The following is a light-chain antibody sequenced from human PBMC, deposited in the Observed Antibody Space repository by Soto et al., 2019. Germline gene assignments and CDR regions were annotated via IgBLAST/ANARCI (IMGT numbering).Light chain of an antibody. CDR3: SSYAGSDVFV. V-gene: IGLV2-11*01. Sequence: QSVLTQPRSVSGSPGQSVTISCTGTSSYVGGYNYVSWYQQHPGKAPKLMIYDVSKRPSGVPDRFSGSKSGNTASLTVSGLQADDEADYYCSSYAGSDVFVFGTGTKVTVL. J-gene: IGLJ1*01. CDR1: SSYVGGYNY. CDR2: DVS.